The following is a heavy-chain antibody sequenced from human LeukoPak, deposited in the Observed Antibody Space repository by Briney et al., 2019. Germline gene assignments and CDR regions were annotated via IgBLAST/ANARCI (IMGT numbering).Heavy chain of an antibody. CDR3: ARDRGYCSSTSCYKWFDP. D-gene: IGHD2-2*02. CDR2: ISSSSSYI. CDR1: GFTFSSYS. J-gene: IGHJ5*02. Sequence: PGGSLRLSCAASGFTFSSYSMNWVRQAPGKGLEWVSSISSSSSYIYYADSVKGRFTISRDNAKNSLYLQMNSLRDEDTAVYYCARDRGYCSSTSCYKWFDPWGQGTLVTVSS. V-gene: IGHV3-21*01.